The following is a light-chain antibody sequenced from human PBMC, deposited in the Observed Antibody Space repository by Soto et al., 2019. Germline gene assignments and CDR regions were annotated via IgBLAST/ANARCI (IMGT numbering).Light chain of an antibody. CDR1: SSNIGNNY. J-gene: IGLJ1*01. V-gene: IGLV1-51*01. CDR3: GTWDSRLSARV. Sequence: QSVLTQPPSVSAAPGQKVTISCSGSSSNIGNNYVSWYQQLPGTAPKLLIYDNNKRPSGIPDRFSGSKSGTSATLGITGLQTGDEADYYCGTWDSRLSARVFASGTKVTVL. CDR2: DNN.